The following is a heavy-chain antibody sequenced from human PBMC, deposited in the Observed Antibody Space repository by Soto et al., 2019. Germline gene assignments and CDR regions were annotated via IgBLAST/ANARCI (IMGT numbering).Heavy chain of an antibody. V-gene: IGHV4-4*02. CDR1: GGSVSSSNW. D-gene: IGHD3-22*01. CDR3: ASVGSYYDNSCYFLP. J-gene: IGHJ5*01. Sequence: SETLSLTCIVSGGSVSSSNWWSWVRQPPGKGLEWIGEIYHSGSTTYTPSLKARATISVDKSENQFSLRLKPVTAADTAVYYCASVGSYYDNSCYFLPWGPGTLVTVSS. CDR2: IYHSGST.